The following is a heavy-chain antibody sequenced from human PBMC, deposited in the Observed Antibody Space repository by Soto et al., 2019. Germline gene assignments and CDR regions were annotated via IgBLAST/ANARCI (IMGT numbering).Heavy chain of an antibody. Sequence: EVQLVESGGGLVQPGGSLRLSCAASGFSFSRNSMNWVRQAPGKGLEWVSYISSSSDTVYYADSVKARFTISRDNAKNSLFLQMNRLRDEDTAVDYCARYDYGNYGGAFDIWGQGTMVTVSS. D-gene: IGHD4-17*01. CDR2: ISSSSDTV. CDR1: GFSFSRNS. V-gene: IGHV3-48*02. CDR3: ARYDYGNYGGAFDI. J-gene: IGHJ3*02.